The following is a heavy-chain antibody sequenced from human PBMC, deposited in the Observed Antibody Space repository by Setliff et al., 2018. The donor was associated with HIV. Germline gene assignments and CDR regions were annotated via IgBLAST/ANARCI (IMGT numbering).Heavy chain of an antibody. CDR1: GYYIRSGYY. J-gene: IGHJ5*02. CDR3: ARDGRDVHH. Sequence: PSETLSLTCAVSGYYIRSGYYWGWIRQPPGKGLEWIGTIHHSGSTYYSPSIKSRLSMSVDTSKTQFSLKLTSVTAADTAVYYCARDGRDVHHWGQGTLVTVSS. V-gene: IGHV4-38-2*02. CDR2: IHHSGST.